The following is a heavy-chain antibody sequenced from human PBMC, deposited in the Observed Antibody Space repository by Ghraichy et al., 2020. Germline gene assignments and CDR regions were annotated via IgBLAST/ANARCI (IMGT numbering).Heavy chain of an antibody. CDR2: INHSGST. CDR1: GGSFSGYY. V-gene: IGHV4-34*01. CDR3: ARGSPYRSSAVLLYYFYGMDV. Sequence: SQTLSLTCAVYGGSFSGYYWSWIRQSPGKGLEWIGEINHSGSTNYNPSLKSRVTISVDTSKNQFSLKVSSMTAADTGVYYCARGSPYRSSAVLLYYFYGMDVWGQGTTVTVSS. D-gene: IGHD6-6*01. J-gene: IGHJ6*02.